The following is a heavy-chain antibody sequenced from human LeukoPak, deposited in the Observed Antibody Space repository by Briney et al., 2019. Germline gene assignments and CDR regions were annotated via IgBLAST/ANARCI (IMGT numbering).Heavy chain of an antibody. J-gene: IGHJ4*02. CDR3: ARTQRTLNYGDYGSDH. D-gene: IGHD4-17*01. CDR1: GYTFTSYD. V-gene: IGHV1-8*01. CDR2: INPNSGNT. Sequence: GASVKVSCKASGYTFTSYDINWVRQAPGQGLEWMGWINPNSGNTDYAQKFQGRVTMTRNTSKSTAYMELSSLRSEDTAVYYCARTQRTLNYGDYGSDHWGQGTLVTVSS.